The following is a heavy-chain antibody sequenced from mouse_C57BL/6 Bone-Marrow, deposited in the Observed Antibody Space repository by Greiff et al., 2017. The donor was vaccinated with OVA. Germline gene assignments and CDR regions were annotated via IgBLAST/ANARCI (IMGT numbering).Heavy chain of an antibody. D-gene: IGHD2-1*01. Sequence: QVHVKQSGAELVRPGASVTLSCKASGYTFTDYEMHWVKQTPVHGLEWIGAIDPETGGTAYNQKFKGKAILTADKSSSTAYMELRSLTSEDSAVYYCTRYGNSLFDYWGQGTTLTVSS. CDR1: GYTFTDYE. CDR2: IDPETGGT. CDR3: TRYGNSLFDY. V-gene: IGHV1-15*01. J-gene: IGHJ2*01.